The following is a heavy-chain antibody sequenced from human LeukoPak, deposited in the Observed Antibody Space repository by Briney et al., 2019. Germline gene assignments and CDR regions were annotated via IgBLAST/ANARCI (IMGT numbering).Heavy chain of an antibody. CDR2: INHSGST. D-gene: IGHD3-3*01. J-gene: IGHJ4*02. Sequence: PSETLSLTCAVYGGSFSGYYWSWIRQPPGKGLEWIGEINHSGSTNYNPSLKSRVTISVVTSKNQFSLKLSSVTAADTAVYYCARGRKPWTIFGVGYYFDYWGQGTLVTVSS. V-gene: IGHV4-34*01. CDR1: GGSFSGYY. CDR3: ARGRKPWTIFGVGYYFDY.